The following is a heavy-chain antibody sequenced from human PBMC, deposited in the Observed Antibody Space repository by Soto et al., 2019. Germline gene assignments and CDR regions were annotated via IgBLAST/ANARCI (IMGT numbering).Heavy chain of an antibody. D-gene: IGHD1-7*01. CDR2: ISYDGSNK. Sequence: QVQLVESGGGVVQPGRSLRLSCAASGFTFSSYAMHWVRQAPGKGLEWVAVISYDGSNKYYADSVKGRFTISRDNSKNTLYLQMNSLRAEDKAVYYCASGELELPDYWGQGTLVTVSS. J-gene: IGHJ4*02. CDR3: ASGELELPDY. CDR1: GFTFSSYA. V-gene: IGHV3-30-3*01.